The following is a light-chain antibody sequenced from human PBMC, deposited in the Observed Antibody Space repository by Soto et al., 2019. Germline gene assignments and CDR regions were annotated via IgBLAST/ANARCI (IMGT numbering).Light chain of an antibody. V-gene: IGKV3-20*01. CDR2: GVS. CDR3: HQYNTSPWT. J-gene: IGKJ1*01. CDR1: QNVHSAY. Sequence: EIVLTQSPGTLSLSPGERATLSCRASQNVHSAYLAWYQQKPGQAPRLLVYGVSSSATGIPDRFSGRGSGAEFTLTISRMEPEDFAGYYFHQYNTSPWTVGQGTKFDIK.